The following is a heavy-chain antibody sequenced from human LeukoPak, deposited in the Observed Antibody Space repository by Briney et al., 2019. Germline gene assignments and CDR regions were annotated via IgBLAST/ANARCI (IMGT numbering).Heavy chain of an antibody. CDR3: ARETASQRRAFDI. D-gene: IGHD5-18*01. Sequence: SETLSLTCTVSGGSISSGGYYWSWIRQHPGKGLEWIGYIYYSGSTYYNPSLKSRVTISVDTSKNQFSLKLSSVTAADTAVYYCARETASQRRAFDIWGQGTMVTVSS. CDR2: IYYSGST. CDR1: GGSISSGGYY. J-gene: IGHJ3*02. V-gene: IGHV4-31*03.